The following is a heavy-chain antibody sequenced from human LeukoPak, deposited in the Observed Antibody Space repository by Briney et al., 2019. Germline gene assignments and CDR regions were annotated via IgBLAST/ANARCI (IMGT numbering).Heavy chain of an antibody. CDR3: ARWGPSDGRYFDWLQRPYWYFDL. CDR2: IYHSGST. J-gene: IGHJ2*01. CDR1: GGSISSSNW. V-gene: IGHV4-4*02. Sequence: SETLSLTCAVSGGSISSSNWWSWVRQPPGKGLEWIGEIYHSGSTNYNPSLKSRVTISVDKSKNQFSLKLSSVTAADTAVYYCARWGPSDGRYFDWLQRPYWYFDLWGRGTLVTVSS. D-gene: IGHD3-9*01.